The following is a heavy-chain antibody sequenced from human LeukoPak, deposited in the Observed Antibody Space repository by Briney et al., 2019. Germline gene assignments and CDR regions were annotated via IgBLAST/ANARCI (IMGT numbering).Heavy chain of an antibody. V-gene: IGHV3-49*04. J-gene: IGHJ4*02. Sequence: GRTLRLSRTASGFXFGDYAMSGVRQAPGKGLKSVGFICSKAYGRTTEYAASVKRKFTISRDDYKSIAYLQMNSLKSEDTAVYYCTRDRHGGSFAYWGQGTLVTVSS. CDR2: ICSKAYGRTT. CDR1: GFXFGDYA. CDR3: TRDRHGGSFAY. D-gene: IGHD2/OR15-2a*01.